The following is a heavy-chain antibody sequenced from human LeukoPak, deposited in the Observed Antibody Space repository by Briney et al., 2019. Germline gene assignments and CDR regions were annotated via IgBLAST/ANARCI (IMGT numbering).Heavy chain of an antibody. CDR2: IYYSGST. D-gene: IGHD2-2*01. V-gene: IGHV4-31*03. CDR1: GGSISSGGYY. Sequence: SQTLSLTCTVSGGSISSGGYYWSWIRQHPGKGLGWIGYIYYSGSTYYNPSLKSRVTISVDTSKNQFSLKLSSVTAADTAVYYCARVTEYQLLVEAFDIWGQGTMVTVSS. CDR3: ARVTEYQLLVEAFDI. J-gene: IGHJ3*02.